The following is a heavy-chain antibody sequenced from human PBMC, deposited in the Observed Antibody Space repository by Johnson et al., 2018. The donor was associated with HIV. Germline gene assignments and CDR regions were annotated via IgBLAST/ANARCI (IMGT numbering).Heavy chain of an antibody. CDR2: SNYNGGST. CDR1: GFNVDDDA. CDR3: ARAKDAAYPYDAFDV. V-gene: IGHV3-20*04. D-gene: IGHD2-15*01. J-gene: IGHJ3*01. Sequence: VQLVESGGGVVRPGGSLRLSCSASGFNVDDDALSWVRQVPGKGLEWVYGSNYNGGSTNYADSVRDRFSISRDNAKNSVYLQMDSLRGEDTAMYYCARAKDAAYPYDAFDVWGHGTMVIVSA.